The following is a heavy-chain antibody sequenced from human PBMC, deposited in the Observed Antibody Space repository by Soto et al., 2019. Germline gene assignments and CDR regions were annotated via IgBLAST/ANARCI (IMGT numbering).Heavy chain of an antibody. CDR3: ARDHCTNGVCYWSALFDY. V-gene: IGHV3-30-3*01. J-gene: IGHJ4*02. CDR2: ISYDGSNK. D-gene: IGHD2-8*01. Sequence: GGSLRLSCAASGFTFSSYAMHWVRQAPGKGLEWVAVISYDGSNKYYADSVKGRFTISRDNSKNTLYLQMNSLRAEDTAVYYCARDHCTNGVCYWSALFDYWGQGTLVTVSS. CDR1: GFTFSSYA.